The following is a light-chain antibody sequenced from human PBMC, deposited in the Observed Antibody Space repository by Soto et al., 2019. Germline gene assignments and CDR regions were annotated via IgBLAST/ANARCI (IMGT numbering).Light chain of an antibody. CDR3: CSYASRSNLV. CDR2: EGS. Sequence: QSALTQPTSVSGSPGQSITISCTGTSSDVGSYNLVSWYQQHPGKAPKLMIYEGSKRPSGVSNRFSGSKSGNTASLTISGLQAEDEADYYCCSYASRSNLVFGTGTKLTAL. V-gene: IGLV2-23*01. CDR1: SSDVGSYNL. J-gene: IGLJ1*01.